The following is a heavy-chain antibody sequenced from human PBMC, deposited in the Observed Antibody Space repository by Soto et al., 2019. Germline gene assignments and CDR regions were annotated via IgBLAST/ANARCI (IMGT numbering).Heavy chain of an antibody. CDR3: AGDVGRWGSGGVTHRPSLKY. CDR1: GFNFDTYN. Sequence: EVQLVESGGRLVQPGGSLRLSCAGSGFNFDTYNMNWDRQAPGKGLEWISYISSRSSTIHYADSVKGRFTISRDNAKNSMTLQMDSLRGDGTALSYCAGDVGRWGSGGVTHRPSLKYWGRGTLVTVAS. CDR2: ISSRSSTI. J-gene: IGHJ4*02. V-gene: IGHV3-48*01. D-gene: IGHD3-16*01.